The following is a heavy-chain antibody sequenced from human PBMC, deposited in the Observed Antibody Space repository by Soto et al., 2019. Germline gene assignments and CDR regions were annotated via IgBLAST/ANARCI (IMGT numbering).Heavy chain of an antibody. J-gene: IGHJ5*02. CDR2: ITAYNGNT. V-gene: IGHV1-18*01. CDR3: ARDYGGYYDSSGYYSFWFYT. CDR1: GYTFSTYG. Sequence: ASVKVSCKASGYTFSTYGITWVRQAPGQGLEWMGWITAYNGNTNYAQKFQDRVTVTTDTSTSTAYMKLKSLRSDDTAVYYCARDYGGYYDSSGYYSFWFYTWGQGTPVTVSS. D-gene: IGHD3-22*01.